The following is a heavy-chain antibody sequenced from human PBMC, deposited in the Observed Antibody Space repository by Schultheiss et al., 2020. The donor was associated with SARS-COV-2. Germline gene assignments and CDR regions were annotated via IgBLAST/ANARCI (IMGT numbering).Heavy chain of an antibody. Sequence: SETLSLTCAVSGYSISSGYYWSWIRQPPGKGLEWIAYIHFSGTTNYNPSLKSRVTISLDTSKNQFSLRLNSVTTADTAVYYCARGGHPLSNWFDPWGQGTLVTVSS. CDR3: ARGGHPLSNWFDP. CDR2: IHFSGTT. V-gene: IGHV4-61*01. J-gene: IGHJ5*02. D-gene: IGHD3-16*01. CDR1: GYSISSGYY.